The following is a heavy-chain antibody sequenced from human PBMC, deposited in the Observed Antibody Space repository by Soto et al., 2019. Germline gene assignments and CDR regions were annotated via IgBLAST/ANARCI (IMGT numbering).Heavy chain of an antibody. J-gene: IGHJ4*02. CDR2: VSIGGST. CDR1: GFTFSSYA. V-gene: IGHV3-23*01. CDR3: AKRRGAGGHFDY. D-gene: IGHD2-15*01. Sequence: DVQLLESGGGLVQPEGSLRLSCAASGFTFSSYAMGWVRQGPGKGLEWVAVVSIGGSTHYADSVRGRFTISRDNSKITLSLQMNGLTADATAVYFCAKRRGAGGHFDYWGQGALVTVSS.